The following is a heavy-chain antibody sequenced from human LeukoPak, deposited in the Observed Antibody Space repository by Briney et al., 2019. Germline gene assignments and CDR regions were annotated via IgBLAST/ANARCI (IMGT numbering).Heavy chain of an antibody. D-gene: IGHD4-23*01. CDR1: SGSFSSDNHY. CDR3: ARDRRGGKPYYFDN. V-gene: IGHV4-61*02. Sequence: SQTLSLTCTVSSGSFSSDNHYWSWIRQPAGKGLKWIGRMYADGSTNYNPSLKRRVTISVDMSKNQFSLKLNSVTAADTAVYYCARDRRGGKPYYFDNWGQGTLVIVSS. CDR2: MYADGST. J-gene: IGHJ4*02.